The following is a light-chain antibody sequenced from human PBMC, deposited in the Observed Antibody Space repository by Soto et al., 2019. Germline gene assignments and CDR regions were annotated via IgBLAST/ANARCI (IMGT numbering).Light chain of an antibody. J-gene: IGKJ2*01. CDR1: QRVSSN. V-gene: IGKV3-15*01. CDR3: QQYNNWPPYT. CDR2: GAS. Sequence: EILMTQSPATLSVSPGERATLSCRASQRVSSNLAWYQQKPGQAPRLLIYGASTRATGIPVRFSGSGSGKEFTLTISSLQSEDFGVYFCQQYNNWPPYTFGQGTNLELK.